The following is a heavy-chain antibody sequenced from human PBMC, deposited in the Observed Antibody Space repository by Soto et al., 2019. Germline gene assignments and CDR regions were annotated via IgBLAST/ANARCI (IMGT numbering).Heavy chain of an antibody. D-gene: IGHD4-17*01. Sequence: QVQLQESGPGLVRPSETLSLTCTVSGGSISSHYWSWVRQPPGKGLERTGYLDYTGSTNDNASLKCQVTMSLDTSKHQFSLMLPSVTAADTAVYYCARVGATVTSQALGFDHCGQGILVTVSS. CDR3: ARVGATVTSQALGFDH. CDR2: LDYTGST. J-gene: IGHJ4*02. V-gene: IGHV4-59*11. CDR1: GGSISSHY.